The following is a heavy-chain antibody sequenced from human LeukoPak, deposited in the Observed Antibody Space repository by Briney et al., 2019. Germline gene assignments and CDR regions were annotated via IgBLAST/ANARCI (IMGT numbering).Heavy chain of an antibody. CDR2: ISTSGGAT. CDR1: KFTFSSYA. Sequence: PGGSLRLSCAASKFTFSSYAMNWVRQAPGKGLEWVSGISTSGGATYYADSVKGRFIISRDNSKSTVSLLMNSLTAEDTAIYYCAKDKYTWGDNGDPLDFWGQGTLVSVSP. V-gene: IGHV3-23*01. D-gene: IGHD4-17*01. CDR3: AKDKYTWGDNGDPLDF. J-gene: IGHJ4*02.